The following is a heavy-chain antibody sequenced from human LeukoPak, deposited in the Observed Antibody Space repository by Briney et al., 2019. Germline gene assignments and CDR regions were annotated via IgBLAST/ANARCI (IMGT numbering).Heavy chain of an antibody. CDR2: IWYDGSNK. V-gene: IGHV3-33*06. J-gene: IGHJ6*03. CDR1: GFTSSSYG. CDR3: AKTVDYNQPYYYYYMDV. D-gene: IGHD4-11*01. Sequence: PGRSLRLSCAASGFTSSSYGMHWVRQAPGKGLEWVAVIWYDGSNKYYADSVKGRFTISRDNSKNTLYLQMNSLRAEDTAVYYCAKTVDYNQPYYYYYMDVWGKGTTVTVSS.